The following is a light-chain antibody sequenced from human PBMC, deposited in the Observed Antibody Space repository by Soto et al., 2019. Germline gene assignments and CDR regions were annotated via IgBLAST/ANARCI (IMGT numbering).Light chain of an antibody. Sequence: EVVLTQSPATLSLSPGESATLSCRARQSVRTSLSWYQHRPGQAPRLVIYDASLRANGVPARFGGSGSGTDFTLTINSLEPEDFAVYYCQQRNVWPPITFGQGTRLEIK. V-gene: IGKV3-11*01. CDR2: DAS. CDR3: QQRNVWPPIT. CDR1: QSVRTS. J-gene: IGKJ5*01.